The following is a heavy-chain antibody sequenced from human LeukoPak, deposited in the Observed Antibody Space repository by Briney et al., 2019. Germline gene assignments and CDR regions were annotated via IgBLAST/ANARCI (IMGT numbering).Heavy chain of an antibody. V-gene: IGHV1-2*02. Sequence: ASVKVSCKASGYNFTGYYMHWVRQAPGQGLEWMGWSNPNSGGTNYAQNFQDRVTMTRDTSTSPAFMELSRLRSEDTAVYYCATGLGIAVSGTLVGWFDPWGQGTLVTVSS. CDR3: ATGLGIAVSGTLVGWFDP. CDR2: SNPNSGGT. J-gene: IGHJ5*02. CDR1: GYNFTGYY. D-gene: IGHD6-19*01.